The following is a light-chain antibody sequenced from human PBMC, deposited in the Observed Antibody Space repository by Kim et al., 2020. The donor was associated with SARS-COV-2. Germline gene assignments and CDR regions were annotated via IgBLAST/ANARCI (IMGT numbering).Light chain of an antibody. CDR1: SGHSSYA. V-gene: IGLV4-69*02. CDR2: LNSDGSH. CDR3: QTWGTGTWV. Sequence: ASVKLTCTRSSGHSSYAIAWHQQQPEKGPRYLMKLNSDGSHSKGDGIPDRFSGSSSGAERYLTISSLQSEDEADYYCQTWGTGTWVFGGGTHLTVL. J-gene: IGLJ3*02.